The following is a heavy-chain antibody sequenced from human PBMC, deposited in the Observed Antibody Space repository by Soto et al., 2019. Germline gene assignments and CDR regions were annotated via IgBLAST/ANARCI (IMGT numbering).Heavy chain of an antibody. CDR1: GYTFTSYD. J-gene: IGHJ5*02. D-gene: IGHD3-16*02. CDR2: MNPNSGNT. Sequence: GASVKVSCKASGYTFTSYDINWVRQATGQGLEWMGWMNPNSGNTGYAQKFQGRVTVTRNTSISTAYMELSSLRSEDTAVYYCAREGQMITFGGVIVSWFDPWGQGTLVTVSS. V-gene: IGHV1-8*01. CDR3: AREGQMITFGGVIVSWFDP.